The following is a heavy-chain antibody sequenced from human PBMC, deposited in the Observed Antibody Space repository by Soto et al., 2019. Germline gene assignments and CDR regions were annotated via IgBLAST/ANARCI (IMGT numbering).Heavy chain of an antibody. J-gene: IGHJ6*03. CDR1: GYTFSDYY. D-gene: IGHD5-12*01. Sequence: QVQLVQSGAEVKKPGASVTVSCKASGYTFSDYYLHWVRQAPGQGPEWMGWINPNSGRTKFAQNFKGRVTMTRDTSVRTAFMDLNWLKSDDTAVYYCARESGGATATLDYYYFYMDVWGKGTTVTVSS. V-gene: IGHV1-2*02. CDR3: ARESGGATATLDYYYFYMDV. CDR2: INPNSGRT.